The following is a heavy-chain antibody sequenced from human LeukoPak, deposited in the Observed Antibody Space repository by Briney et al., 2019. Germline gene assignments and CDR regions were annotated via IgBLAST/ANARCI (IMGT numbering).Heavy chain of an antibody. D-gene: IGHD1-26*01. V-gene: IGHV4-38-2*02. J-gene: IGHJ4*02. CDR3: AMDIVGATTDHY. CDR1: GYSISSGYY. Sequence: PSETLSLTCTVSGYSISSGYYWGWIRQPPGKGLEWIGSIYHSGSTYHNPSLKSRVTISVDTSKNQFSLKLSSVTAADTAVYYCAMDIVGATTDHYWGQGTLVTVSS. CDR2: IYHSGST.